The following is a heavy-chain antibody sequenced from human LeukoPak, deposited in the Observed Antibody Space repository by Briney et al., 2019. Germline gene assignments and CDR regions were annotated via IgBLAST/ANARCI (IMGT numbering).Heavy chain of an antibody. J-gene: IGHJ3*01. Sequence: SQTLSLTCAVSGGSISSGGYYWGWIRQPPGKGLEWIGFIYYSGSTYYNPSLESRVTISADTSKNQFSLKLSSVTAADTAVYYCARAFSSSWSHDAFDVWGQGTMVTVSS. CDR1: GGSISSGGYY. D-gene: IGHD6-13*01. CDR2: IYYSGST. V-gene: IGHV4-39*07. CDR3: ARAFSSSWSHDAFDV.